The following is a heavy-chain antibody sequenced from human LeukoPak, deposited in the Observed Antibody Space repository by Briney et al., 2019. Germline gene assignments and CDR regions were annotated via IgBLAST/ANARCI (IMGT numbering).Heavy chain of an antibody. CDR1: GYTFTSYG. V-gene: IGHV1-46*01. Sequence: ASVTVSCKASGYTFTSYGISWVRQAPGQGLEWMGIINPSGGSTSYAQKFQGRVTMTRDMSTSTVYMELSSLRSEDTAVYYCAGAVAEHQFDYWGQGTLVTVSS. J-gene: IGHJ4*02. CDR3: AGAVAEHQFDY. CDR2: INPSGGST. D-gene: IGHD6-19*01.